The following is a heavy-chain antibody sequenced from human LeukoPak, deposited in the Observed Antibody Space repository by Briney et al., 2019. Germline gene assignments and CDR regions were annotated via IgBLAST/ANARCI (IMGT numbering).Heavy chain of an antibody. V-gene: IGHV3-30*03. CDR3: ARDHIAVADLYYYYYGMDV. CDR1: GFTFSSYG. Sequence: QAGGSLRLSCAASGFTFSSYGMHWVRQAPGKGLEWVAVISYDGSNKYYADSVKGRFTISRDNSKNTLYLQMNSLRAEDTAVYYCARDHIAVADLYYYYYGMDVWGQGTTVTVSS. J-gene: IGHJ6*02. D-gene: IGHD6-19*01. CDR2: ISYDGSNK.